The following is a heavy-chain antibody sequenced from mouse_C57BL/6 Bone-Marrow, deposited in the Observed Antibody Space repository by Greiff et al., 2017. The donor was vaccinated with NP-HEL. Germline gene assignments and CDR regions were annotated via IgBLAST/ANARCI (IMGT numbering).Heavy chain of an antibody. Sequence: VQLKESGPGLVKPSQSLSLTCSVTGYSITSGYFWNWIRQFPGNKLEWIGYISYDGSNNYNPSFKNRISITRDTSKNQFFLKLDSVTTEDTATYYCAKRGSGYFDVWGTGTAVTVSS. CDR3: AKRGSGYFDV. CDR2: ISYDGSN. D-gene: IGHD1-1*01. J-gene: IGHJ1*03. CDR1: GYSITSGYF. V-gene: IGHV3-6*01.